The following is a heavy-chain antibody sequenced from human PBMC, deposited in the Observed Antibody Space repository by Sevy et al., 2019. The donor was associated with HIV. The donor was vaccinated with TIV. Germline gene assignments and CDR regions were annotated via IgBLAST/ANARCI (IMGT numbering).Heavy chain of an antibody. Sequence: GESLKISFAASGFTFSTYAMNWVRQAPGKGLEWVSSISNNGATTYYTDSVKDRFTISRDNSKNMVYLQMNSLRTEDTAVYYCANLEDCSVPLDFWGQGTLVTVSS. V-gene: IGHV3-23*01. D-gene: IGHD2-21*02. CDR2: ISNNGATT. J-gene: IGHJ4*02. CDR3: ANLEDCSVPLDF. CDR1: GFTFSTYA.